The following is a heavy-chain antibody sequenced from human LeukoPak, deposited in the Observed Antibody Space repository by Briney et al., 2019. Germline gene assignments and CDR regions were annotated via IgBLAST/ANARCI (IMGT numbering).Heavy chain of an antibody. D-gene: IGHD6-25*01. CDR2: INHSGST. J-gene: IGHJ4*02. V-gene: IGHV4-34*01. Sequence: SETLSLTCSVYGGSFSGYYWSWSRQPPGKGLEWIGEINHSGSTNYNPSLKSRVTISVDTSKNQFSLKLSSVTAADTAVYYCARGAATGYYFDYWGQGTLVTVSS. CDR3: ARGAATGYYFDY. CDR1: GGSFSGYY.